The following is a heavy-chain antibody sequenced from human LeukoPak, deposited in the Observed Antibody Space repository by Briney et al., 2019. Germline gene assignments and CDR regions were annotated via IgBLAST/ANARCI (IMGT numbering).Heavy chain of an antibody. CDR1: GFTFSNFV. Sequence: GGSLRLSCSASGFTFSNFVMHWVRQARGEGLEYVAIINDNVYNTDYAGSVKGRFTVARDNSKNTLYLQMSRLRPEDTAVYYCVKDLSGSFSFDQGGQGTLVTVSA. CDR2: INDNVYNT. CDR3: VKDLSGSFSFDQ. V-gene: IGHV3-64D*09. D-gene: IGHD1-26*01. J-gene: IGHJ4*02.